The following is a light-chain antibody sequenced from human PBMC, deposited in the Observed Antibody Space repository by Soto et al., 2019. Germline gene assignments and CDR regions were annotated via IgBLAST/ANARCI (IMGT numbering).Light chain of an antibody. CDR1: QSVTSK. CDR3: QQYGGSPIT. CDR2: GAS. J-gene: IGKJ5*01. V-gene: IGKV3-20*01. Sequence: EVVLTQSPGTLSLSPGDRATLSCGASQSVTSKLAWYQQKPGQAPRLLISGASNWATGIPDWFSGSGSGTDFTLTFSRLEPDDFALYFCQQYGGSPITFGLGTRLEI.